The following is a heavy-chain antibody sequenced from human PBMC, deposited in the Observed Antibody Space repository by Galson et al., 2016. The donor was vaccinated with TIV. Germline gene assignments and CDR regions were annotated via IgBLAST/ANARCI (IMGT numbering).Heavy chain of an antibody. CDR2: IFAICGIA. D-gene: IGHD5/OR15-5a*01. CDR1: GGIFRTNA. V-gene: IGHV1-69*13. Sequence: SVKVSCKASGGIFRTNAISWVRQAPGQGLEWMGGIFAICGIANYAQKFQGRVTITADESTSTAYMELSSLRSEDTAVYYCARNRGYSVTGDFDFWGQGTLVTVSS. J-gene: IGHJ4*02. CDR3: ARNRGYSVTGDFDF.